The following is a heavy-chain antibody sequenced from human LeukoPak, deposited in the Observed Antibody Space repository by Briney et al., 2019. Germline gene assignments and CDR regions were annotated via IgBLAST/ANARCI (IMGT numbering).Heavy chain of an antibody. Sequence: PGRSLRLSCAASGFTFSSHAMHWVRQAPGKGLEWVAVILYDGSNGYYADSVKGRFTISRDNSKNTLYLQMNSLRAEDTAVYHCARERSGSYTFDYWGQGTLVTVSS. CDR2: ILYDGSNG. CDR3: ARERSGSYTFDY. V-gene: IGHV3-30-3*01. CDR1: GFTFSSHA. J-gene: IGHJ4*02. D-gene: IGHD1-26*01.